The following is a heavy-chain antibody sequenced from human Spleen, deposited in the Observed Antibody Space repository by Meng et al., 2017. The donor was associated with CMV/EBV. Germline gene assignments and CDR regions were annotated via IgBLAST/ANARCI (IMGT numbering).Heavy chain of an antibody. Sequence: GESLKISCKGSGYSFTSYWIGWVRQMPGKGLEWMGIIYPGDSDTRYSPSFQVQFTISADKSISTAYLQRSSLQASDTAMYYCARQASDIVVVPAAMVDYWGQGTLVTVSS. V-gene: IGHV5-51*01. J-gene: IGHJ4*02. CDR1: GYSFTSYW. CDR2: IYPGDSDT. CDR3: ARQASDIVVVPAAMVDY. D-gene: IGHD2-2*01.